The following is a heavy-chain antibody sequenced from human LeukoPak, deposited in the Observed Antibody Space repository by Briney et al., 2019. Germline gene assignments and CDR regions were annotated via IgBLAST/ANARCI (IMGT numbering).Heavy chain of an antibody. Sequence: PGGSLRLSCAASGFTFSRCSMHWVRQAPGKGLVWVSRIKGDGSSISYADSVKGRFTIFRDNAKNTLFLQMDSLRAEDTAVYYCVRGTIAAAGIDYWGQGTLVTVSS. CDR3: VRGTIAAAGIDY. V-gene: IGHV3-74*01. D-gene: IGHD6-13*01. J-gene: IGHJ4*02. CDR1: GFTFSRCS. CDR2: IKGDGSSI.